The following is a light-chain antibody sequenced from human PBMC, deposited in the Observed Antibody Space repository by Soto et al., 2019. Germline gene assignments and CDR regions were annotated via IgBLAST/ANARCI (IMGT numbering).Light chain of an antibody. CDR3: QQYVSWT. J-gene: IGKJ1*01. V-gene: IGKV3-20*01. CDR2: GTS. CDR1: QTISSNY. Sequence: EIVLTQSPGTLSVSPGERATLSCRASQTISSNYLAWYQQKPGQATSLLIYGTSSRATGIPDRFSGSGSGTDFTLTISRLEPADSAIYYCQQYVSWTFGQGTKVEIK.